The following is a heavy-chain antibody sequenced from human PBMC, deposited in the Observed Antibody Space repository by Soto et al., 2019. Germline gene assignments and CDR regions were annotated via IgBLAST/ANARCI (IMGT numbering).Heavy chain of an antibody. CDR3: ARAKRGYCSGGSCYSEDYYYYMDV. CDR1: GFTVSSNY. Sequence: PGGSLRLSCAASGFTVSSNYMSWVRQAPGKGLEWVSVIYSGGSTYYADSVKGRFTISRDNSKNTLYLQMNSLRAEDTAVYYCARAKRGYCSGGSCYSEDYYYYMDVWGEGTTVTVSS. D-gene: IGHD2-15*01. J-gene: IGHJ6*03. V-gene: IGHV3-66*01. CDR2: IYSGGST.